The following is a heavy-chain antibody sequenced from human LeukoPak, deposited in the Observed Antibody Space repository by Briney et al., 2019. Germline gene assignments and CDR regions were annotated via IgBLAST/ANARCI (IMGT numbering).Heavy chain of an antibody. V-gene: IGHV4-59*08. CDR1: GGPLSTYF. Sequence: SETLSLTCTISGGPLSTYFWNWVRQSPEKGLEWIASISYSGTSFYNPSLFGRVTISVDPSKNQISLEVKSVTAADTAVYYCARHNFFDFWGQGLLVAVSS. CDR2: ISYSGTS. CDR3: ARHNFFDF. J-gene: IGHJ4*02.